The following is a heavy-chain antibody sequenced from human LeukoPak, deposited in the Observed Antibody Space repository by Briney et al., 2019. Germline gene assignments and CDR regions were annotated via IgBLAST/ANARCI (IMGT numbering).Heavy chain of an antibody. D-gene: IGHD4-17*01. V-gene: IGHV1-2*02. CDR2: INPNSGGT. CDR3: ARDMSTTVTSGAFDI. CDR1: GYTFTGYY. J-gene: IGHJ3*02. Sequence: GASVKVSCKASGYTFTGYYMHWVRQAPGQGLEWMGWINPNSGGTNYAQKFQGRVTMTRDTSISTAYMELSRLRSDDTAVYYCARDMSTTVTSGAFDIWGQGTMVTVSS.